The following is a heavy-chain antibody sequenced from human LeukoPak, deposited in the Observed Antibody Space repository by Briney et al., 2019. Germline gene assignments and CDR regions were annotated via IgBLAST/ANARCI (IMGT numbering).Heavy chain of an antibody. J-gene: IGHJ4*02. Sequence: ASVKVSCKASGYTFTSYAMNWVRQAPGQGLEWMGWINTNTGNPTYAQGFTGRFVFSLDTSVSTAYLQISSLKAEDTAVYFCARGEAPPFVVVTPIDYWGQGTLVTVSS. CDR3: ARGEAPPFVVVTPIDY. CDR1: GYTFTSYA. D-gene: IGHD2-21*02. V-gene: IGHV7-4-1*02. CDR2: INTNTGNP.